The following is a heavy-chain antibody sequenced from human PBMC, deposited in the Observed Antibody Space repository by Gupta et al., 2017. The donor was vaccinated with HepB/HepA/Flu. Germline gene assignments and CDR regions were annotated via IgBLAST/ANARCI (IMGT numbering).Heavy chain of an antibody. Sequence: VQLVESGGGVVQPGRSLRLSCAAFGFTFSSYGMHWVRPAPGKGLEWVAVISYDGSNKYYADSVKGRFTISRDNSKNTLYLQMNSLRAEDTAVYYCAGGGWYSLNYYYYGMDVWGQGTTVTVSS. CDR3: AGGGWYSLNYYYYGMDV. J-gene: IGHJ6*02. CDR1: GFTFSSYG. D-gene: IGHD6-19*01. V-gene: IGHV3-30*03. CDR2: ISYDGSNK.